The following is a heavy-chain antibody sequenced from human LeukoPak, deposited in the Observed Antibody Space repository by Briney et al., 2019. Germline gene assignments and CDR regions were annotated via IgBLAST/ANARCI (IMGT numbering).Heavy chain of an antibody. CDR3: ARAREGSFFDY. CDR2: IFGGGGT. CDR1: GFTVSSNY. Sequence: PGGSLRFSCAAFGFTVSSNYMSWVRQAPGKGLEWVSVIFGGGGTYYGDSVRGRFTISRDNSKNTLYLQMNSLRAEDTAVYYCARAREGSFFDYWGQGTLVTVSS. V-gene: IGHV3-53*01. J-gene: IGHJ4*02.